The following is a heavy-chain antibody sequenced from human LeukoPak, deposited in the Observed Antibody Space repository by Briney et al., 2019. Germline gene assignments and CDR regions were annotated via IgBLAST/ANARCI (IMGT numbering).Heavy chain of an antibody. Sequence: PGGSLRLSCAASGFTFSSYAMHWVRQAPGKGLEWVAVISYDGSNKYYADSVKGRFTISRDNSKNTLYLQMNSLRAEDTAVYYCARDLAPYYYDIQYYFDYWGQGTLVTVSS. CDR2: ISYDGSNK. CDR1: GFTFSSYA. D-gene: IGHD3-22*01. CDR3: ARDLAPYYYDIQYYFDY. J-gene: IGHJ4*02. V-gene: IGHV3-30-3*01.